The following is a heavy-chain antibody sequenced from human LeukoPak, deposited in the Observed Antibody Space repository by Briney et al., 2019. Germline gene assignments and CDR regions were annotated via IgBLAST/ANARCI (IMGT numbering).Heavy chain of an antibody. CDR3: ASYCSSTSCDR. V-gene: IGHV1-18*01. J-gene: IGHJ4*02. CDR2: ISAYNGNT. D-gene: IGHD2-2*01. Sequence: GASVKVSCKAPGYTFTSYGISWVGHGPGHALGWMGWISAYNGNTNYAQKLQGRVTMTTDTSTSTAYMELRSLRSDDTAVYYCASYCSSTSCDRWGQGTLVTVSS. CDR1: GYTFTSYG.